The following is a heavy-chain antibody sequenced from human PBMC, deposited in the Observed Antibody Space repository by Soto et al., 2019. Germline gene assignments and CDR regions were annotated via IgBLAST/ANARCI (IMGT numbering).Heavy chain of an antibody. CDR1: GFTVSNNY. J-gene: IGHJ4*02. Sequence: EVQLVESGGGLIQPGGSLRLSCAVSGFTVSNNYMSWVRQAPGKGLEGVSVIYSGGYTAYGDSVKGRFTISRDNSKNTHISQMKTRGAHHPAVYSRGAQGGGGGYGGQGTLVTVSS. V-gene: IGHV3-53*01. CDR2: IYSGGYT. D-gene: IGHD3-10*01. CDR3: GAQGGGGGY.